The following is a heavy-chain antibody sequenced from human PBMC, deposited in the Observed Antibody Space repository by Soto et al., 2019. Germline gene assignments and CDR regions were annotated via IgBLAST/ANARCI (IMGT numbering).Heavy chain of an antibody. J-gene: IGHJ3*02. CDR3: ARGRSGSYLDAVDI. Sequence: PSETLSLTCAVYGGSFSGYYWSWIRQPPGKGLEWIGEINHSGSTNYNPSLKSRVTISVDTSKNQFSLKLSSVTAADPAVYYCARGRSGSYLDAVDIWGQGTRVTVSS. V-gene: IGHV4-34*01. D-gene: IGHD1-26*01. CDR2: INHSGST. CDR1: GGSFSGYY.